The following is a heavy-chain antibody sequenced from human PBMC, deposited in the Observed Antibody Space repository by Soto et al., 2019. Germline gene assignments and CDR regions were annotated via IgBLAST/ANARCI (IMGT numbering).Heavy chain of an antibody. J-gene: IGHJ4*02. D-gene: IGHD5-12*01. CDR1: GGSLSGYY. CDR3: ARGQEGVVATH. V-gene: IGHV4-34*01. CDR2: VKDGGHT. Sequence: QVQLQQWGAGLLKPSETLSLNCAVNGGSLSGYYWSWIRQPPGKGLEWIGEVKDGGHTNYGPSLRGRVTISSDTSNNQFSLRLNSVTAADTGVYYCARGQEGVVATHWDQGSLVTVSS.